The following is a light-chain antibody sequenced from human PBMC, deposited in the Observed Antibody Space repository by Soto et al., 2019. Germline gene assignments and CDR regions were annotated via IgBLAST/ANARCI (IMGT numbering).Light chain of an antibody. Sequence: EIVMTQSPATLSVSPGERATLSCRASQSVSSNLAWYQQKPGQAPRLLIYGASTRATGIPARFSGSGSGTECTLTISSLQSEDFAVYYCQQYNTWPPATFGQGTNVEIK. CDR2: GAS. CDR3: QQYNTWPPAT. V-gene: IGKV3-15*01. J-gene: IGKJ1*01. CDR1: QSVSSN.